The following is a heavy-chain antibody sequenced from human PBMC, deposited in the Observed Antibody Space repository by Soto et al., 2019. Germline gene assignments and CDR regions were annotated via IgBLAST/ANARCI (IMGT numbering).Heavy chain of an antibody. CDR3: ARAVRGGDRGDWFAP. V-gene: IGHV4-31*03. CDR1: GGSISSDSYF. CDR2: VHYSATT. J-gene: IGHJ5*02. D-gene: IGHD2-21*02. Sequence: QVQLQESGPGLVKPSQTLSLTCTVSGGSISSDSYFWSWIRQHPGEGLEWIGHVHYSATTYYNPSLTSRVSISVDTSKNQFSLKLSSVTAADTAIYYCARAVRGGDRGDWFAPWGQGTLVPVSS.